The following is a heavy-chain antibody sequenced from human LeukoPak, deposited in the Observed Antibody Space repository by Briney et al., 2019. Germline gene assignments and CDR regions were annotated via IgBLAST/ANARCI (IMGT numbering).Heavy chain of an antibody. Sequence: GSLRLSCAASGFTFSSYWMSWVRQAPGKGLEWVANIKQDGSEKYYVDSVKGRFTISRDNAKNSLYLQMNSLRAEDTAVYYCARDRVSFCGGDCYSGSYYYMDVWGKGTTVTVSS. CDR2: IKQDGSEK. CDR3: ARDRVSFCGGDCYSGSYYYMDV. D-gene: IGHD2-21*02. V-gene: IGHV3-7*01. J-gene: IGHJ6*03. CDR1: GFTFSSYW.